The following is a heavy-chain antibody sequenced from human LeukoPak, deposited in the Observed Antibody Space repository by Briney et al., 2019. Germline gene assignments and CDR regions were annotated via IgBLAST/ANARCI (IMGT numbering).Heavy chain of an antibody. CDR3: ARDMVHYFDY. CDR2: ISSSSSYI. D-gene: IGHD3-10*01. CDR1: GFTFSNYE. Sequence: GGSLRLSCAASGFTFSNYEMNWVRQAPGKGLEWVSSISSSSSYIYYADSVKGRFTISRDNAKNSLYLQMNSLRAEDTAVYYCARDMVHYFDYWGQGTLVTVSS. V-gene: IGHV3-21*01. J-gene: IGHJ4*02.